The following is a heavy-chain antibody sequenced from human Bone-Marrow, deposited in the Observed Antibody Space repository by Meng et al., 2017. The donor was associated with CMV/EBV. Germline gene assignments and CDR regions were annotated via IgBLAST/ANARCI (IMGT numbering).Heavy chain of an antibody. J-gene: IGHJ5*02. CDR1: GYTFTGYY. CDR2: INPNSGGT. V-gene: IGHV1-2*02. Sequence: ASVKVSCKASGYTFTGYYMHWVRQAPGQGLEWMGWINPNSGGTNYAQKFQGRVTMTRDTSISTAYMELSRLRSDDTAVYYCAGRRDNVVVPAAAGFDPWGQGTLVTVSS. CDR3: AGRRDNVVVPAAAGFDP. D-gene: IGHD2-2*01.